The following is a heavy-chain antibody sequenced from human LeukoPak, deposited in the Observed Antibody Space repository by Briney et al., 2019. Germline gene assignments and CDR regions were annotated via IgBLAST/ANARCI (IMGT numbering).Heavy chain of an antibody. CDR3: VKALTDYAFDI. Sequence: GGSLRLSCSASGFTFSTFPMHWVRQAPGKGLEYFSAISRNGDTTYYADSVKGRFTISRDNSKNTLYLQMSSLRPEDTAVYYCVKALTDYAFDIWGQGTMVTVSS. D-gene: IGHD3-3*01. J-gene: IGHJ3*02. V-gene: IGHV3-64D*06. CDR2: ISRNGDTT. CDR1: GFTFSTFP.